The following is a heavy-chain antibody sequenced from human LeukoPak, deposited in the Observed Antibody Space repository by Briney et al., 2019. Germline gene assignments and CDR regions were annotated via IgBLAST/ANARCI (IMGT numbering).Heavy chain of an antibody. J-gene: IGHJ5*02. D-gene: IGHD6-25*01. CDR3: AGLHFASAEEFDP. V-gene: IGHV4-59*08. CDR1: GSSINGHW. Sequence: SETLSLTCTVSGSSINGHWWSWIRQPPGKGLEWIGFIYFNGNILYNPFLKSRVTLSVDTFNNQFSLSLTSVTAADTAVYYCAGLHFASAEEFDPWGQGTLATVSS. CDR2: IYFNGNI.